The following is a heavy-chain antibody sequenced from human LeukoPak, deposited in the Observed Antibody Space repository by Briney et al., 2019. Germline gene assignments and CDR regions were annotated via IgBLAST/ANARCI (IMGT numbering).Heavy chain of an antibody. Sequence: SETLSLTCTVSGGSISSYYWSWIRQPPGKGLEWIGYIYYSGSTNYSPSLKSRVTISVDTSKNQFSLKLSSVTAADTAVYHCARDLGYSYGYVYWGQGTLVTVSS. CDR2: IYYSGST. V-gene: IGHV4-59*01. J-gene: IGHJ4*02. CDR3: ARDLGYSYGYVY. CDR1: GGSISSYY. D-gene: IGHD5-18*01.